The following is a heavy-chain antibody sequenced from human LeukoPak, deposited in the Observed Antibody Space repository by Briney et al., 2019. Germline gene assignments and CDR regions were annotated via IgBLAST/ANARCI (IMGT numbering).Heavy chain of an antibody. CDR2: IYYSGST. Sequence: SETLSLTCTVSGGSISSSNYYWGWIRQPPGKGLEWIGNIYYSGSTYYNPSLKSRVSISVDTSKNQFSLKLSSVTAADTAVYYCARDQGEGDFDYWGQGTLVTVSS. J-gene: IGHJ4*02. V-gene: IGHV4-39*07. CDR1: GGSISSSNYY. CDR3: ARDQGEGDFDY.